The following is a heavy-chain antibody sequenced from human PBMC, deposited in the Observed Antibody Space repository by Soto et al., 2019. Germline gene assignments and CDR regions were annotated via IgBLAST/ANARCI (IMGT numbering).Heavy chain of an antibody. CDR1: GFTFSSYV. CDR2: ISYDGSSQ. J-gene: IGHJ5*02. D-gene: IGHD6-19*01. V-gene: IGHV3-30*14. CDR3: ARDSDSSGWCSQFDP. Sequence: QVQLVESGGGVVQPGRSLRLSCAASGFTFSSYVMNWVRQAPGKGLEWVALISYDGSSQHYADSVKGRFTISRDNSKNTLYLEMNSPRAEETAVYYCARDSDSSGWCSQFDPWGQGTLVTVSS.